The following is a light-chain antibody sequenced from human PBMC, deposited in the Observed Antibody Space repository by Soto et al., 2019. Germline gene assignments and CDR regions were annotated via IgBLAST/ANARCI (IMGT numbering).Light chain of an antibody. V-gene: IGKV3-20*01. Sequence: EIVLTQSPGTLSLSPGERATLSCRASQSVSVNSLAWYQQKGGQAPRLLIYAASTRATGVPDRFSGTGSGTDFALTISRLEPEDFAVYYCQQYETSPRTFGQGTKVDIK. CDR1: QSVSVNS. J-gene: IGKJ1*01. CDR3: QQYETSPRT. CDR2: AAS.